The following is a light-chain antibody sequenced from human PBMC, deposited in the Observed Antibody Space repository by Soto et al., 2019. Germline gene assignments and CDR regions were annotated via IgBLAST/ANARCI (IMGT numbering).Light chain of an antibody. V-gene: IGLV2-14*01. Sequence: QSALTQPASVSGSPGQSITISCTGSNSDVGYYNYVSWYQQHPGKAPKLMIHEVTNRPSGVSIRFSGSKSGSTASLTISGLQAEDEADYYCKSYAVGSTYVFGTGTKVTVL. CDR1: NSDVGYYNY. J-gene: IGLJ1*01. CDR2: EVT. CDR3: KSYAVGSTYV.